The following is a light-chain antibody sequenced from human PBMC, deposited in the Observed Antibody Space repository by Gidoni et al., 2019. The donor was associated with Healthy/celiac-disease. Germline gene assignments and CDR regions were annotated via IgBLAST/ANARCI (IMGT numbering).Light chain of an antibody. V-gene: IGKV3-15*01. CDR1: QSVSSN. CDR2: GAS. Sequence: EIVMTHSPATLSVSPGERATLSGRASQSVSSNLAGYQQKPGQAPRLLIHGASTRATGIPARFSGSGSGTEFTLTISSLQSEDFAVYYCQQYNSWPPKYTFGQGTKLEIK. CDR3: QQYNSWPPKYT. J-gene: IGKJ2*01.